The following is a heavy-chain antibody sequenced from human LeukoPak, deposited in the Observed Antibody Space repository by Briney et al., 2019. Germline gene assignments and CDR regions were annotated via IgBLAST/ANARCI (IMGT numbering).Heavy chain of an antibody. CDR2: IYYSGST. V-gene: IGHV4-39*01. J-gene: IGHJ3*02. D-gene: IGHD6-19*01. CDR1: GGSISSSSYY. Sequence: SETLSLTCTVSGGSISSSSYYWGWIRQPPGKGLEWIGSIYYSGSTYYNPSLKSRVTISVDTSKNQFSLKLSSVTAADTAVYYCARHWSSGWYNDAFDIWGRGTMVTVSS. CDR3: ARHWSSGWYNDAFDI.